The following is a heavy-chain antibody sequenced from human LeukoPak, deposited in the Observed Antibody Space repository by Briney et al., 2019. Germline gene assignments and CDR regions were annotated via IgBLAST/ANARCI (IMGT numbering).Heavy chain of an antibody. J-gene: IGHJ4*02. CDR1: GLTFSSYS. V-gene: IGHV3-30*01. Sequence: PGKSLRLSCAASGLTFSSYSMHWVRQAPGKGLEWVAVISYDGTNKQYADSVKGRFTISRDSSKNTLYLQMNSLRAEDTAVYYCARSRDGNNYVDYYFDYWGQGTLVTVSS. CDR3: ARSRDGNNYVDYYFDY. D-gene: IGHD5-24*01. CDR2: ISYDGTNK.